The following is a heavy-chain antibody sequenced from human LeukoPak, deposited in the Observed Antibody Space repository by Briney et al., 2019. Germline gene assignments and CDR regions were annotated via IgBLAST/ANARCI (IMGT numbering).Heavy chain of an antibody. D-gene: IGHD6-13*01. V-gene: IGHV3-21*01. Sequence: PGGSLRLSCAASGFTFSSYSMNWVRQAPGKGLEWVSSISSSSSYIYYADSVKGRFTISRDNAKNSPYLQMNSLRAEDTAVYYCARDGSWYYFDYWGQGTLVTVSS. CDR2: ISSSSSYI. CDR1: GFTFSSYS. CDR3: ARDGSWYYFDY. J-gene: IGHJ4*02.